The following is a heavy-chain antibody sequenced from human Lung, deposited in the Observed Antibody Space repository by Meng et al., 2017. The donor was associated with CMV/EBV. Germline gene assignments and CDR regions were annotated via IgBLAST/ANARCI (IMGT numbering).Heavy chain of an antibody. CDR2: IYHSGST. J-gene: IGHJ4*02. CDR1: GGSLSSSNW. Sequence: HVPTLVTAPCRVDPSGTLALTCAVSGGSLSSSNWWSCVRQPPGKGLEWIGEIYHSGSTNYNPSLKSRVTISVDKSKNQFSLKLSSVTAADTAVYYCASFPPPGKQWLVTDYWGQGTLVTVSS. D-gene: IGHD6-19*01. CDR3: ASFPPPGKQWLVTDY. V-gene: IGHV4-4*02.